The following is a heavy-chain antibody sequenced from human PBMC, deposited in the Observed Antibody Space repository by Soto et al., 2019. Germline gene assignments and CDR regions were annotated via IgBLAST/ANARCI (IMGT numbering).Heavy chain of an antibody. Sequence: VSLNCIVSGGPLISDDYYWSWIRQHPGKGLEWIGYIYYSGSTCYNPSLKSRVTISVDTSKNQFSLKLSSVTAADTAVYYCARACPGYSYGSVYYYYYGMDVWGQGTTVTVSS. J-gene: IGHJ6*02. CDR3: ARACPGYSYGSVYYYYYGMDV. CDR1: GGPLISDDYY. D-gene: IGHD5-18*01. CDR2: IYYSGST. V-gene: IGHV4-31*03.